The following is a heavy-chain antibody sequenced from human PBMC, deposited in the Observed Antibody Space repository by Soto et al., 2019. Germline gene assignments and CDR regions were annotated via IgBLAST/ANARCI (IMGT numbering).Heavy chain of an antibody. D-gene: IGHD2-15*01. V-gene: IGHV1-24*01. CDR2: FDPEDGET. CDR3: ATDGRYCSGGSCYGMDV. J-gene: IGHJ6*02. Sequence: GASVKVSCKVPGYTLTELSMHWVRQAPGKGLEWMGGFDPEDGETIYAQKFQGRVTMTEDTSTDTAYMELSSLRSEDTAVYYCATDGRYCSGGSCYGMDVWGQGTTVTVSS. CDR1: GYTLTELS.